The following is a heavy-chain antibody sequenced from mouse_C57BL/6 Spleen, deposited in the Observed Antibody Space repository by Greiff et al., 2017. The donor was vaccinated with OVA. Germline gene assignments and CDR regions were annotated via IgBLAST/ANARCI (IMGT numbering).Heavy chain of an antibody. CDR3: SRPYYDYDWAMDY. V-gene: IGHV1-7*01. CDR2: INPSSGYT. J-gene: IGHJ4*01. CDR1: GYTFTSYW. Sequence: VQLQQSGAELAKPGASVKLSCKASGYTFTSYWMHWVKQRPGQGLEWIGYINPSSGYTKYNQKFKDKATLTADKSSSTAYMQLSSLTYDDSAVYYCSRPYYDYDWAMDYWGQGTSVTVSS. D-gene: IGHD2-4*01.